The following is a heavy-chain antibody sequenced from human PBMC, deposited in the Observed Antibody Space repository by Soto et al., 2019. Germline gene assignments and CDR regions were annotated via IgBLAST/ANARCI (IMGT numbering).Heavy chain of an antibody. CDR3: ARDPRPPYCGGDCYNEYFQH. V-gene: IGHV1-18*01. Sequence: GASVKVSCKISGHTLTELSIHWVRQAPGQGLEWMGWISAYNGNTNYAQKLQGRVTMTTDTSTSTAYMELRSLRSDDTAVYYCARDPRPPYCGGDCYNEYFQHWGQGTLVTVSS. D-gene: IGHD2-21*02. CDR2: ISAYNGNT. J-gene: IGHJ1*01. CDR1: GHTLTELS.